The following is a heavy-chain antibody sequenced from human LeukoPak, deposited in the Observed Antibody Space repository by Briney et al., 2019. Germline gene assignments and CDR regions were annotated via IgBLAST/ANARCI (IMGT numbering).Heavy chain of an antibody. Sequence: SVKVSCKASGGTFSSYAISWVRQAPGQGLGWMGRIIPILGIANYAQKFQGRVTITADKSTSTAYMELSSLRSEDTAVYYCAKRYYGSGNYDPLFEYWGQGTLVTVSS. D-gene: IGHD3-10*01. J-gene: IGHJ4*02. CDR1: GGTFSSYA. V-gene: IGHV1-69*04. CDR2: IIPILGIA. CDR3: AKRYYGSGNYDPLFEY.